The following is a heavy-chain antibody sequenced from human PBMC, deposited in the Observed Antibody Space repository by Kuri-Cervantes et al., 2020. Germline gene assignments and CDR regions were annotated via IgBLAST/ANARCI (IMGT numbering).Heavy chain of an antibody. D-gene: IGHD3-3*01. J-gene: IGHJ4*02. V-gene: IGHV3-48*03. CDR3: ARDDDFWSAGMYYFDY. CDR2: ISSSGSTI. Sequence: GESLKISCAASGFTFSSYEMNWVRQAPGKGLEWVSYISSSGSTIYYADSVKGRFTISRDNAKKSLYLQMNSLRAEDTAVYYCARDDDFWSAGMYYFDYWGQGTLVTVSS. CDR1: GFTFSSYE.